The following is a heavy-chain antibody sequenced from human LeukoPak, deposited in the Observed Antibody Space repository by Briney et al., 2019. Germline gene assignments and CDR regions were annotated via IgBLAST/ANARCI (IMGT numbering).Heavy chain of an antibody. CDR1: GYTFTGYY. V-gene: IGHV1-2*02. D-gene: IGHD3-22*01. J-gene: IGHJ2*01. CDR2: INPNSGGT. CDR3: AINPDSSGGGSDWYFDL. Sequence: ASVKVSCKASGYTFTGYYMHWVRQAPGQGLEWMGWINPNSGGTNYAQKFQGRVTMTRDTSINTAYMELSKLRSDDTAVYYCAINPDSSGGGSDWYFDLWGRGTLVTVSS.